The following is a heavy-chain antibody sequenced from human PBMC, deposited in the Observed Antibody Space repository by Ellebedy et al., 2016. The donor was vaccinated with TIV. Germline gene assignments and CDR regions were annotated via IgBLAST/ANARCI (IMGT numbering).Heavy chain of an antibody. CDR1: GFTVDDYT. D-gene: IGHD1-26*01. J-gene: IGHJ4*02. CDR3: TRGGSYFLFDY. V-gene: IGHV3-43*01. Sequence: GESLKISCAASGFTVDDYTMHWVRQAPGKGLEWLSLISYDGSTYYADSVKGRCAISRDNSKNSLYLQMSSLRTEDTALYYCTRGGSYFLFDYWGQGTLVTVSS. CDR2: ISYDGST.